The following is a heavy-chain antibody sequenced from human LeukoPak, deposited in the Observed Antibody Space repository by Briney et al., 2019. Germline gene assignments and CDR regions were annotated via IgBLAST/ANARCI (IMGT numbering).Heavy chain of an antibody. CDR1: GFTFSSHW. V-gene: IGHV3-7*01. Sequence: GGSLRLSCAASGFTFSSHWMSYVRQAPGKGLEWVADIKQGGSEKYYVDSVKGRFTNSRDNGKNSLYLQMNSLRAEDTAVYYCARSPSYGDRSDFLDYWGQGTLVTVSS. D-gene: IGHD4/OR15-4a*01. CDR3: ARSPSYGDRSDFLDY. CDR2: IKQGGSEK. J-gene: IGHJ4*02.